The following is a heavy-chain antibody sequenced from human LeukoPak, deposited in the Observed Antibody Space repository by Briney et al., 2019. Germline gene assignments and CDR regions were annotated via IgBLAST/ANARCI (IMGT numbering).Heavy chain of an antibody. D-gene: IGHD5-18*01. CDR3: ARTSLDTAMVFWFDP. Sequence: ASVKVSCKDSGGTFSSYAISWVRQAPGQGLEWMGGIIPIFGTANYAQKFQGRVTITADESTSTAYMELSSLRSEDTAVYYCARTSLDTAMVFWFDPWGQGTLVTVSS. V-gene: IGHV1-69*13. CDR1: GGTFSSYA. CDR2: IIPIFGTA. J-gene: IGHJ5*02.